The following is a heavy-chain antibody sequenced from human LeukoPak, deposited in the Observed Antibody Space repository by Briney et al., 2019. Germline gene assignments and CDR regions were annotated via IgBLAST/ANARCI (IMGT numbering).Heavy chain of an antibody. CDR1: GGTFSSYA. J-gene: IGHJ6*03. CDR3: ARSYYDILTGNPTYYYYYMDV. V-gene: IGHV1-69*13. Sequence: SVKVSCKASGGTFSSYAISWVRQAPGQGLEWMGGIIPIFGTANYAQKFQGRVTITADESTSTAYMELSSLRSEDTAVYYCARSYYDILTGNPTYYYYYMDVWGKGTTVTISS. D-gene: IGHD3-9*01. CDR2: IIPIFGTA.